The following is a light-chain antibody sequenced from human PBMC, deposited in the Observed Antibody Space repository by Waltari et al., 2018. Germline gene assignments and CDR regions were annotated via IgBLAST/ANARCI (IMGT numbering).Light chain of an antibody. CDR1: SNNVGKYV. CDR2: GNS. Sequence: QSALTQEASVSGTVGQKVTLSCTGTSNNVGKYVVGWYQQTSHGVHKTVMFGNSLPSGIPDRFSGSKSGTTASLTISGLQPEDESNYYCSTWDFSLSGLLFGGGTKLTVL. CDR3: STWDFSLSGLL. J-gene: IGLJ2*01. V-gene: IGLV1-36*01.